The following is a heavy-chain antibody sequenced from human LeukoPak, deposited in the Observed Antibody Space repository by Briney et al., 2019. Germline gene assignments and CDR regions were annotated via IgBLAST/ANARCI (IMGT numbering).Heavy chain of an antibody. CDR2: EITSAGST. Sequence: PAQPLDSLSVEITSAGSTHYATSVKGRFTISRDNSKNTLYLQMNSLRAEDTAVYYCAARGLSGYYYAMDVWGQGTTVTVPS. CDR3: AARGLSGYYYAMDV. V-gene: IGHV3-66*01. D-gene: IGHD3/OR15-3a*01. J-gene: IGHJ6*02.